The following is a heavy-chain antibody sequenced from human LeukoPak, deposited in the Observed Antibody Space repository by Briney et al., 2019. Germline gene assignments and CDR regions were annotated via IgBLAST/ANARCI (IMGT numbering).Heavy chain of an antibody. V-gene: IGHV3-23*01. D-gene: IGHD2-15*01. CDR3: AKSDCSDAGCYLLDY. J-gene: IGHJ4*02. CDR1: GFTSSNYA. Sequence: GGSLRLSCAASGFTSSNYAMSWVRQAPGRGLEWVSSISGSGDGTYYADSVKGRFTISRDNSKNTLYLQMNSLTAEGTAVYFCAKSDCSDAGCYLLDYWGQGTLVTVSS. CDR2: ISGSGDGT.